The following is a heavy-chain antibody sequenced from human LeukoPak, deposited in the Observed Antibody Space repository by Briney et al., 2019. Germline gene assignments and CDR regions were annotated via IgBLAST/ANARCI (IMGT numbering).Heavy chain of an antibody. Sequence: GGSLRLSCAASGFTFSSYWMHWVRQAPGKGLVWVSRINSDGSSTSYADSVKGRLTISRDNAKNTLYRQMNSLRAEDTAVYYCPRDQHYYGRSVAFDIWGQGTMVTVSS. CDR3: PRDQHYYGRSVAFDI. D-gene: IGHD3-10*01. CDR1: GFTFSSYW. CDR2: INSDGSST. V-gene: IGHV3-74*01. J-gene: IGHJ3*02.